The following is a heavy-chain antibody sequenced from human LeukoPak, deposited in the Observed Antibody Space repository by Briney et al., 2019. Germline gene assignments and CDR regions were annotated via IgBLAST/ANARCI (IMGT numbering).Heavy chain of an antibody. CDR2: MNPNSGNT. V-gene: IGHV1-8*01. CDR1: GYTFTSYD. CDR3: ALRFLEWLPYYYYYGMDV. D-gene: IGHD3-3*01. J-gene: IGHJ6*02. Sequence: GASVKVSCKASGYTFTSYDINWVRQATGQGLEWMGWMNPNSGNTGYAQKFQGRVTMTRNTSISTAYMELSSLRSEDTAVYYCALRFLEWLPYYYYYGMDVWGQGTTVTVSS.